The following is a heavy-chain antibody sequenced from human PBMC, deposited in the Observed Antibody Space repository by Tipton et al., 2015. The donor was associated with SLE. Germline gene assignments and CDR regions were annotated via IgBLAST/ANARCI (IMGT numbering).Heavy chain of an antibody. V-gene: IGHV3-30*02. CDR2: IRYDGSNK. CDR3: AKDRDSSGWLPYYFDY. CDR1: GFTFSSYA. D-gene: IGHD6-19*01. J-gene: IGHJ4*02. Sequence: SLRLSCAASGFTFSSYAMHWVRQAPGKGLEWVAFIRYDGSNKYYADSVKGRFTISRDNSKNTLYLQMSSLRPEDTAVYYCAKDRDSSGWLPYYFDYWGQGTLVTVSS.